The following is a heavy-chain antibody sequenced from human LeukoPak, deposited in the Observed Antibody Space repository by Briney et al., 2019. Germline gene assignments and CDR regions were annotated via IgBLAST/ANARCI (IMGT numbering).Heavy chain of an antibody. CDR1: GGTFSSYA. D-gene: IGHD6-13*01. V-gene: IGHV1-69*13. CDR3: ASDSSSWYNVRDY. Sequence: SVKVSCKXSGGTFSSYAISWVRQAPGQGLEWMGGIIPIFGTANYAQKFQGRVTITADESTSTAYMELSSLRSEDTAVYYCASDSSSWYNVRDYWGQGTLVTVSS. J-gene: IGHJ4*02. CDR2: IIPIFGTA.